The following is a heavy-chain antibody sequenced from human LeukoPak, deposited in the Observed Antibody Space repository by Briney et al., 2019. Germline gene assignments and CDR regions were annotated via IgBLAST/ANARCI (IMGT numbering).Heavy chain of an antibody. CDR1: GFTFSSYA. CDR2: ISYDGSNK. V-gene: IGHV3-30-3*01. Sequence: GGSLRLSCAASGFTFSSYAMHWVRQAPGKGLEWVAVISYDGSNKYYADSVKGRFTISRDNSKNTLYLQMNSLRAEDTAVYYCANRRGTQVLGNNIDVWGQGTLVTVSS. J-gene: IGHJ3*01. CDR3: ANRRGTQVLGNNIDV. D-gene: IGHD1-1*01.